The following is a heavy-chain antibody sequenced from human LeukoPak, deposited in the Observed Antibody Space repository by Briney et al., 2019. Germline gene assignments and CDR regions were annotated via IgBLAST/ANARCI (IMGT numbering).Heavy chain of an antibody. J-gene: IGHJ3*02. CDR3: ARASNALVAIDAFDI. Sequence: GGSLRLSCAASGFTFSSYSMNWVRQAPGQGLDWVSSISSSSSYIYYADSVKGRFTISRDNAKNSLYLQMNSLRAEDTAVYYCARASNALVAIDAFDIWGQGTMVTVSS. D-gene: IGHD2-8*02. V-gene: IGHV3-21*01. CDR1: GFTFSSYS. CDR2: ISSSSSYI.